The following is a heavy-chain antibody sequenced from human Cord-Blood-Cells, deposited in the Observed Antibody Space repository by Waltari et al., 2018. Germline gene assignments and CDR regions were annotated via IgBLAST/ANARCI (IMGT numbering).Heavy chain of an antibody. J-gene: IGHJ5*02. CDR2: IITIFGTA. V-gene: IGHV1-69*01. CDR3: AIEGRVAARPNWFDP. CDR1: GGTFSSYA. Sequence: QVQLVQSGAEVKKPGSSVKLSCTASGGTFSSYAISWVRQAPGQGLEWMGGIITIFGTANYAQKFQGRVTITADESTSTAYMELSSLGSEDTAVYYCAIEGRVAARPNWFDPWGQGTLVTVSS. D-gene: IGHD6-6*01.